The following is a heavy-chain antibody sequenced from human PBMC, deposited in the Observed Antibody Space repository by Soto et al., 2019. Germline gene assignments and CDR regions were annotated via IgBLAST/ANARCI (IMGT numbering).Heavy chain of an antibody. J-gene: IGHJ6*02. V-gene: IGHV4-30-4*01. CDR3: ARETMLASGRYYYYGMDV. CDR2: IYYSGST. CDR1: GGSISSGDYY. Sequence: SETLSLTCTVSGGSISSGDYYWSWIRQPPGKGLEWIGYIYYSGSTYYNPSLKSRLTISVDTSKNQFSLKLSSVTAANTAVNYCARETMLASGRYYYYGMDVWGQGTTVTVSS. D-gene: IGHD1-1*01.